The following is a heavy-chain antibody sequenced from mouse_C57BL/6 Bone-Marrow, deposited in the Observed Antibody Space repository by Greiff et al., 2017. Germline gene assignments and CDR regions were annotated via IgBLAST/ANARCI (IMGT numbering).Heavy chain of an antibody. CDR2: INPGGGGT. V-gene: IGHV1-54*01. D-gene: IGHD2-5*01. J-gene: IGHJ3*01. Sequence: QVQLKESGAELVRPGTSVKVSCKASGYAFTNYLIEWVKQRPGQGLEWIGVINPGGGGTNYNEKFKGKATLTADKSSSTVYMQLSSLTSEYSAVYFCARYYYSNRFAYWGQGTLVTVSA. CDR3: ARYYYSNRFAY. CDR1: GYAFTNYL.